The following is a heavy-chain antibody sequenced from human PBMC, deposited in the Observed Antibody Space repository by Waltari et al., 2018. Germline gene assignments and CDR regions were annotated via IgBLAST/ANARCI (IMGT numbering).Heavy chain of an antibody. J-gene: IGHJ3*02. CDR2: IWYYGSNK. V-gene: IGHV3-33*01. Sequence: QVQLVESGGGVVQPGMSMGLSCAGSGFAFRFYGLHGVRQAPGKGLEWVATIWYYGSNKYYGASVKGRLTVSRDNSKNTLFLQMDSLRAEDTAVYYCARGGPDNQESLDIWGRGTMVTVSS. CDR3: ARGGPDNQESLDI. CDR1: GFAFRFYG.